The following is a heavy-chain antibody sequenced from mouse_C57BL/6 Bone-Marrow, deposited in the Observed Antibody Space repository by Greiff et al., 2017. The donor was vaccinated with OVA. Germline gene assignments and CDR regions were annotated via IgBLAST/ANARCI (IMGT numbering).Heavy chain of an antibody. Sequence: VQLQQSGAELVRPGASVKLSCTASGFNIKDDYMHWVKQRPEQGLEWIGWIDPENGDTEYASKLQGQATITADTSSNTAYLQLSSLTSEDTAVYYCTSYGNFDDWGKGTTLTVSS. CDR1: GFNIKDDY. J-gene: IGHJ2*01. CDR2: IDPENGDT. V-gene: IGHV14-4*01. CDR3: TSYGNFDD. D-gene: IGHD1-1*02.